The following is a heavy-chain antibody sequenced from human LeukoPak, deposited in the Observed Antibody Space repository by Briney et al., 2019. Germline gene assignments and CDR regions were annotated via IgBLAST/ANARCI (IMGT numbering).Heavy chain of an antibody. V-gene: IGHV4-61*01. CDR1: GGSVSSGSYY. CDR3: ARDTTPTGGDAFDI. Sequence: KPSETLSLTCTVSGGSVSSGSYYWSWIRQPPGKGLEWIGYIYYSGSTNYNPSLKSRVTISVDTSKNQFSLKLSSVTAVDTAVYYCARDTTPTGGDAFDIWGQGTMVTVSS. J-gene: IGHJ3*02. CDR2: IYYSGST. D-gene: IGHD1-14*01.